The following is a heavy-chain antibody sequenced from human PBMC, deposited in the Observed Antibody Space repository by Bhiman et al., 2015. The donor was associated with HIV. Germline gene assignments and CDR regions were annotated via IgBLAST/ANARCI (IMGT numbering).Heavy chain of an antibody. V-gene: IGHV3-15*01. Sequence: VQLVESGGGLVKPGGSLRLSCAASGFTFINAWMSWVRQAPGKGLEWVGRIKSKIDGGATYYAAPVKGRFSISRDDSKNTLYLQMNSLKTEDTAVYYCTTDQEFTLDHWGQGTLVTVSS. CDR3: TTDQEFTLDH. D-gene: IGHD2-15*01. CDR1: GFTFINAW. CDR2: IKSKIDGGAT. J-gene: IGHJ4*02.